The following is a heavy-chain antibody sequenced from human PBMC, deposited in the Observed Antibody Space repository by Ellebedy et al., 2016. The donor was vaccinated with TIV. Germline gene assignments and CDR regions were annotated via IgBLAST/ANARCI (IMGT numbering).Heavy chain of an antibody. CDR2: IFRTGKT. CDR3: AREDDTYRNDAFDM. J-gene: IGHJ3*02. CDR1: GDSISSGIYF. V-gene: IGHV4-39*07. Sequence: SETLSLTCSVSGDSISSGIYFWNWIRRSPGKGLEWIGNIFRTGKTYYSLSLKSRITISLDTPKNQFSLTLNSVTAADTALYYCAREDDTYRNDAFDMWGHGTMVTVSS.